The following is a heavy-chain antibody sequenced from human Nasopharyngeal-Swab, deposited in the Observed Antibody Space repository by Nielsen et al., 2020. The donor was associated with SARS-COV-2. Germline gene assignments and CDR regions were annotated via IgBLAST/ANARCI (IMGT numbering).Heavy chain of an antibody. V-gene: IGHV3-73*01. J-gene: IGHJ4*02. CDR2: IGDKDHNYAT. CDR1: GFIFSASS. CDR3: TTDFYFDY. Sequence: ESLKISCAASGFIFSASSIHWVRQASGKGLEWVGRIGDKDHNYATTYGASVQGRFTISRDDSKNTAFLQMDSLKTEDTALYYCTTDFYFDYWGQGTLVTVSS.